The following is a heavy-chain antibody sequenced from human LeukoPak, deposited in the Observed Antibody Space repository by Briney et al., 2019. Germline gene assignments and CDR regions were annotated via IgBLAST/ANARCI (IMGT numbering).Heavy chain of an antibody. CDR2: TKEDGGEK. CDR3: ARDEYGSGGYYDY. Sequence: GGSLRLSCAASGFTFSTYWMSWVRQAPGKGLEWVANTKEDGGEKYYMDSVKGRFTISRDNAKGSLYLQMNSLRAEDTAVYYCARDEYGSGGYYDYWGQGALVTVSS. J-gene: IGHJ4*02. D-gene: IGHD3-10*01. V-gene: IGHV3-7*03. CDR1: GFTFSTYW.